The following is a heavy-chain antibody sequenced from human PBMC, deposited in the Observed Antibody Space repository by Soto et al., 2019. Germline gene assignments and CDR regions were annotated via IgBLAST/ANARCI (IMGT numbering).Heavy chain of an antibody. V-gene: IGHV3-30*18. Sequence: GGSLRLSCAASGFTFSSYGMHWVRQAPGKGLEWVAVISYDGSNKYYADSVKGRFTISRDNSKNTLYLQMNSLGAEDTAVYYCAKLGGAPPPDPWGQGTLVTVSS. J-gene: IGHJ5*02. CDR3: AKLGGAPPPDP. CDR1: GFTFSSYG. CDR2: ISYDGSNK. D-gene: IGHD3-16*01.